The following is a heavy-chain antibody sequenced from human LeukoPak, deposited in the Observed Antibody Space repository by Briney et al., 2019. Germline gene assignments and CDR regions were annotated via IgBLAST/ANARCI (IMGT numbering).Heavy chain of an antibody. Sequence: GGSLRLSCAASGFTFSSYAMHWVRQAPGKGLEWVAIISYDGSNKYYADSVKGRFTISRDNAKNSLYLQMNSLRDEDTAVYYCARDSPYFDSNGNYKGNDYWGQGTLVTVCS. V-gene: IGHV3-30-3*01. CDR3: ARDSPYFDSNGNYKGNDY. D-gene: IGHD3-22*01. J-gene: IGHJ4*02. CDR2: ISYDGSNK. CDR1: GFTFSSYA.